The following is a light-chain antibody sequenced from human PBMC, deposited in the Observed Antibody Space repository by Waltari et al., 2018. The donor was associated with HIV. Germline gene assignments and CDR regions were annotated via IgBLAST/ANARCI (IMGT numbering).Light chain of an antibody. CDR2: CTT. J-gene: IGKJ4*01. Sequence: ETVMTQSPATLSVSPGVRVTLSGRASQCVRNDLAWHQQKPGQAPRLLIYCTTTRVTGIPARFSGGGSGTEFTLTITSLQSEDFAVYYCQQYNHWPLTFGRGTKVEIK. CDR1: QCVRND. CDR3: QQYNHWPLT. V-gene: IGKV3-15*01.